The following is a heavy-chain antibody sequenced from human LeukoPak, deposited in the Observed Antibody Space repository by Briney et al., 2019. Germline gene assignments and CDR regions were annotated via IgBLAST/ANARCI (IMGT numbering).Heavy chain of an antibody. Sequence: GGSLRLSCAAPGFTFSNYAMSWVRQAPGKGLEWVSTISGSGGSAYYADSVKGRFTISRDNSKNTLYLQMNSLRAEDTAIYYCSKDLRVYSSSPRNAFDIWGQGTMVTVSS. D-gene: IGHD6-6*01. CDR3: SKDLRVYSSSPRNAFDI. CDR1: GFTFSNYA. J-gene: IGHJ3*02. V-gene: IGHV3-23*01. CDR2: ISGSGGSA.